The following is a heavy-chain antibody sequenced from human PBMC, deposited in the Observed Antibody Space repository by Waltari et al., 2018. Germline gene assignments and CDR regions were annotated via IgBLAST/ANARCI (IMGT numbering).Heavy chain of an antibody. V-gene: IGHV3-30*03. Sequence: QVQLVESGGGVVQPGRSLRLSCAASGFTFSSYGMHWVRQAPGKGLEWVAVISYDGSNKYYADTVKGRFTISRDNSKNTLYLQMNSLRAEDTAVYYCALAGSGSVDYWGQGTLVTVSS. CDR2: ISYDGSNK. D-gene: IGHD3-10*01. CDR1: GFTFSSYG. CDR3: ALAGSGSVDY. J-gene: IGHJ4*02.